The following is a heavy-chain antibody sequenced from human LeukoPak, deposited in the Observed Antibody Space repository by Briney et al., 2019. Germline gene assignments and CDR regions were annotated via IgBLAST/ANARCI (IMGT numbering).Heavy chain of an antibody. CDR3: AKSDIGFSYGKD. CDR1: GFTFSGYG. CDR2: IRSDGSNK. V-gene: IGHV3-30*02. D-gene: IGHD5-18*01. J-gene: IGHJ4*02. Sequence: GGSLRLSCAASGFTFSGYGMHWVRQPPGKGLEWVTFIRSDGSNKYYADSVKGRFTISRDNSKNTLSLQMNSLRAEDSAVYYCAKSDIGFSYGKDWGQGTLVTVSS.